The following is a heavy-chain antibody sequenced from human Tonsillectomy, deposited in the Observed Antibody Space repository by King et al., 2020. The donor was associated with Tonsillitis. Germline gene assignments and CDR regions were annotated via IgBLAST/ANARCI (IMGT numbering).Heavy chain of an antibody. D-gene: IGHD5-18*01. CDR2: ISGSGGST. V-gene: IGHV3-23*04. CDR1: GFTFSSYA. J-gene: IGHJ4*02. CDR3: AKSPYVDTSMVTSSDY. Sequence: VQLVESGGGLVQPGGSLRLSCAASGFTFSSYAMSWVRQAPGKGLEWVSAISGSGGSTYYADSVKGRFTISRDNSKNTLYLQMNSLRAEDTTVYYCAKSPYVDTSMVTSSDYGGQGTLVTVSS.